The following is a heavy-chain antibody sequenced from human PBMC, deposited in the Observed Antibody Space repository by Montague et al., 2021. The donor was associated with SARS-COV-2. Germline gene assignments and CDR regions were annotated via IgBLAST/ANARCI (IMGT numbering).Heavy chain of an antibody. CDR3: ARTSASSDY. D-gene: IGHD1-26*01. CDR2: SYYRPKWYN. Sequence: CAISGDSVSRNRAAWSWIRQSPSHGFHRLGRSYYRPKWYNDYAVSVKSRITINPDTSKNQISLQLNSVTPEDTAVYYCARTSASSDYWGQGTLVTVSS. CDR1: GDSVSRNRAA. V-gene: IGHV6-1*01. J-gene: IGHJ4*02.